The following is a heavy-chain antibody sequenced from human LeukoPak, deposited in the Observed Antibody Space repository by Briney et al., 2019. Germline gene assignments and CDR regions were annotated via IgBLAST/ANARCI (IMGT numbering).Heavy chain of an antibody. CDR1: GFTFSSYS. V-gene: IGHV3-21*01. CDR2: ISSSSSYI. Sequence: GGSLRLSCAASGFTFSSYSMNWVRQAPGKGLEWVSSISSSSSYIYYADSVKGRFTISRDNAKNSLYLQMNSLRAEDTAVYYCARDKRGGDSRDLDYWGQGTLVTVSS. D-gene: IGHD4-23*01. CDR3: ARDKRGGDSRDLDY. J-gene: IGHJ4*02.